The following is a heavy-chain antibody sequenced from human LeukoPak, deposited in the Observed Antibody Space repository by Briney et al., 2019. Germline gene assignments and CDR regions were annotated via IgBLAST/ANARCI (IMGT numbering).Heavy chain of an antibody. Sequence: PGGSLRLSCAASGFTFSTYWMHWVRQAPGKGLVWVSRINSDESNTNYADSVKGRFTISRDSAKNTLYLQMNSLRAEDTAVYYCARDDYGDYFFPYWGQGTLVTVSS. D-gene: IGHD4-17*01. CDR1: GFTFSTYW. V-gene: IGHV3-74*01. CDR2: INSDESNT. CDR3: ARDDYGDYFFPY. J-gene: IGHJ4*02.